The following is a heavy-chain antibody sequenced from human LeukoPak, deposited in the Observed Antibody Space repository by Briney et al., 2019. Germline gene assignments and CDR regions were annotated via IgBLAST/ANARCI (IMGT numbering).Heavy chain of an antibody. CDR1: GFTFSSFA. CDR3: ARAEAGHYLDY. Sequence: GGSLRLPCAASGFTFSSFAMHWVRQAPGKGPEYVSAISSNGGSTFYANSVKGRFTISRDNAENTLYLQMGSLRAEDMAVYYCARAEAGHYLDYWGQGTLVTVSS. J-gene: IGHJ4*02. D-gene: IGHD6-19*01. CDR2: ISSNGGST. V-gene: IGHV3-64*01.